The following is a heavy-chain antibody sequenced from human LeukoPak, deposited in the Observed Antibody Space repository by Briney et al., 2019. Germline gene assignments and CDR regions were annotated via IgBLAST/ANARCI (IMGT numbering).Heavy chain of an antibody. CDR2: IYYSGST. Sequence: SETLSLTCTVSGGYISSYYWSWIRQPPGKGLEWIGYIYYSGSTNYNPSRKSRVTISVDTSKNQFSLKLSSVTAADTAVYYCAREGGDGYNLAFDYWGQGTLVTVSS. CDR3: AREGGDGYNLAFDY. D-gene: IGHD5-24*01. J-gene: IGHJ4*02. V-gene: IGHV4-59*01. CDR1: GGYISSYY.